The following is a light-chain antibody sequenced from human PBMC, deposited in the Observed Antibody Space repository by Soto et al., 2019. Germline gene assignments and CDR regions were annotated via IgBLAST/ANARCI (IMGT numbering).Light chain of an antibody. CDR3: QQYSNFST. Sequence: DIQMTQSPSTLSESVGDRVTISCRASQTISTWLAWYQQKPGKAPKLLIYKASTLESGVPSRFSGSGSGTEFTLTISSLQHDDFATYYCQQYSNFSTFGQGTKLYIK. CDR2: KAS. CDR1: QTISTW. J-gene: IGKJ2*01. V-gene: IGKV1-5*03.